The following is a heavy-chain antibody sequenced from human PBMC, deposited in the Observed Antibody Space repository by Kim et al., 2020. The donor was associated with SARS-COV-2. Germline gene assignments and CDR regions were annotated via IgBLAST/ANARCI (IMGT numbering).Heavy chain of an antibody. CDR1: GYTFTSYG. D-gene: IGHD6-13*01. CDR2: ISAYNGNT. Sequence: ASVKVSCKASGYTFTSYGISWVRQAPGQGLEWMGWISAYNGNTNYAQKLQGRVTMTTDTSTSTAYMELRSLRSDDTAVYYCARASRWYSSSWYFRTSGHPIDYWGQGTLVTVSS. J-gene: IGHJ4*02. V-gene: IGHV1-18*01. CDR3: ARASRWYSSSWYFRTSGHPIDY.